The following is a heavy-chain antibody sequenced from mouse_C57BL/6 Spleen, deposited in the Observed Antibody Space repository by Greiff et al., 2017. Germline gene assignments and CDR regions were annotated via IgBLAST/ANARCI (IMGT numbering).Heavy chain of an antibody. V-gene: IGHV1-80*01. J-gene: IGHJ2*01. CDR2: LYPGDGDT. Sequence: VQLQQSGAELVKPGASVKMSCKASGYAFSSYCMNWVKQRPGKGLEWIGKLYPGDGDTTYNGKFKGKATLTADKSSSTAYMLLSSLTSEDSAVXCCAGGAEPFDYWGQGTTLTVSS. CDR3: AGGAEPFDY. CDR1: GYAFSSYC.